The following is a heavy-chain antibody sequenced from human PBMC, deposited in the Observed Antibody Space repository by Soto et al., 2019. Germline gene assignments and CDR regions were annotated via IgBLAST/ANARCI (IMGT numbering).Heavy chain of an antibody. J-gene: IGHJ4*02. Sequence: GGSLRLSCAASGFTFSSYAMSWVRQAPGKGLEWVSVISGSGGSTYYADSVKGRFTISRDNSKNTLYLQMNSLRAEDTAVYYCAKDWDSSSFYYFDYWGQGTLVTVSS. CDR2: ISGSGGST. CDR3: AKDWDSSSFYYFDY. D-gene: IGHD6-6*01. CDR1: GFTFSSYA. V-gene: IGHV3-23*01.